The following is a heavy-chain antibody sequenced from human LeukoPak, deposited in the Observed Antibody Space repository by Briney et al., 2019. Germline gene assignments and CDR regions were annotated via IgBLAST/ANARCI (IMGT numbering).Heavy chain of an antibody. J-gene: IGHJ4*02. CDR1: GYSFTRYD. Sequence: ASVKVSCKAAGYSFTRYDINWVRQTARQGLEWMGWMNPNKGNAVYAQTFRGRVTFTRSASITTAYMELNSLTSDDTGVYYCAREVSRNDGTLDYWGQGALVIVSS. CDR3: AREVSRNDGTLDY. D-gene: IGHD1-1*01. CDR2: MNPNKGNA. V-gene: IGHV1-8*03.